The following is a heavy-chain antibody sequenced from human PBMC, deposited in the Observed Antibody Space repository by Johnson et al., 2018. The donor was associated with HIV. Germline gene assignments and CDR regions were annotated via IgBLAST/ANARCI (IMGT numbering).Heavy chain of an antibody. CDR2: INWHGGSK. CDR1: GFTFDDYG. D-gene: IGHD6-19*01. CDR3: ARGVGGAGDDAFDI. V-gene: IGHV3-20*04. J-gene: IGHJ3*02. Sequence: EVQLVESGGGLVQPGGSLRLSCAASGFTFDDYGMSWVRQAPGTGLEWVSGINWHGGSKGYGDSVKGRFTISRDNAKNSLYMQMNSLRAEDTALYYCARGVGGAGDDAFDIWGQGTMVTVSS.